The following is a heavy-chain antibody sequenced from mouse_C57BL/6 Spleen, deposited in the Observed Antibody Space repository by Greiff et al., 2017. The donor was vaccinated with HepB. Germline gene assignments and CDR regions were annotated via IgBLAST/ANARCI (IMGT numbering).Heavy chain of an antibody. V-gene: IGHV1-82*01. D-gene: IGHD4-1*01. CDR2: IYPGDGDT. CDR1: GYAFSSSW. Sequence: QVQLQQSGPELVKPGASVKISCKASGYAFSSSWMNWVKQRPGKGLEWIGRIYPGDGDTNYNGKFKGKATLTADKSSSTAYMQLSSLTSEDSAVYICAREGTGNYFDYWGQGTTLTVSS. CDR3: AREGTGNYFDY. J-gene: IGHJ2*01.